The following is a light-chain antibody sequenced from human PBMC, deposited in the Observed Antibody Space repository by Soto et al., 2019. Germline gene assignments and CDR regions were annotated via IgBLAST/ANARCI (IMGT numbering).Light chain of an antibody. J-gene: IGKJ1*01. Sequence: EIVLTQSPGTLSLSPGERATLSCSASQSVSSTSLAWYQQKPGQAPRLLIYGASNRATGIPDRFSGSGSGTDFTLTISSLQPEDFATYYCQQSDSTPQTFGQGTKVDIK. CDR2: GAS. CDR3: QQSDSTPQT. CDR1: QSVSSTS. V-gene: IGKV3-20*01.